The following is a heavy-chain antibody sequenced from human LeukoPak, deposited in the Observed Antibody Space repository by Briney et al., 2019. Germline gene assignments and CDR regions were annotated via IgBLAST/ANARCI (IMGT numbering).Heavy chain of an antibody. D-gene: IGHD3-10*01. CDR2: IWYDGSNK. CDR3: ARVGFGELLDAFDI. J-gene: IGHJ3*02. V-gene: IGHV3-33*01. CDR1: GFTFSSYG. Sequence: GGSLRLSCEASGFTFSSYGMHWVRQAPGKGLEWVAFIWYDGSNKYYADSVKGRFTISRDNSKNTLYLQMNSLRAEDTAVYYCARVGFGELLDAFDIWGQGTMVTVSS.